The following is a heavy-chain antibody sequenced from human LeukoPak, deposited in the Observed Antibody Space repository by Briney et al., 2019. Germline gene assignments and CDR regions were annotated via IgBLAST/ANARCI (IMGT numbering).Heavy chain of an antibody. D-gene: IGHD5-24*01. CDR2: IRADAVTT. V-gene: IGHV3-23*01. CDR3: VKDDGWVQYAN. CDR1: GFIFSHHG. Sequence: PGGSLRLSCATSGFIFSHHGMNWVRQAPGKGLEWVSGIRADAVTTYYADSVKGRFIISRDNSKNTVYLQMNSLSAEGAAVYYCVKDDGWVQYANWGQGTLVTVSS. J-gene: IGHJ4*02.